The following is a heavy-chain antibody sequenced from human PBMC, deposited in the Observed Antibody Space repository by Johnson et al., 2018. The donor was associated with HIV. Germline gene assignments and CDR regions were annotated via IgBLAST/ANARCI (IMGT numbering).Heavy chain of an antibody. CDR3: ARGKGWLDAFDM. D-gene: IGHD3-22*01. J-gene: IGHJ3*02. Sequence: VQLVESGGGLVQPGGSLRLSCAASGFTFSIYDMHWVRQTTGKGLEWVSAIGVTSDTYYPGSVKGRFNISRDNAKKSLYLQMNSLRSGDTAVYYFARGKGWLDAFDMWAKGQWSPSLQ. V-gene: IGHV3-13*01. CDR1: GFTFSIYD. CDR2: IGVTSDT.